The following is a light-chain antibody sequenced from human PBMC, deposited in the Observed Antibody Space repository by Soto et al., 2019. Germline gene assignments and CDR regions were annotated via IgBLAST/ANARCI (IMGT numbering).Light chain of an antibody. V-gene: IGKV1-33*01. Sequence: DIQMTQSPSSLSASVGVRVTITCQASQDISNYLNWYQQKPGKAPKLLIYDASNLETGVPSRFSGSGSGTDLTFTISSLQPEDIATYYCQQYDNHPPTFGQGTRLQIK. CDR2: DAS. CDR3: QQYDNHPPT. J-gene: IGKJ5*01. CDR1: QDISNY.